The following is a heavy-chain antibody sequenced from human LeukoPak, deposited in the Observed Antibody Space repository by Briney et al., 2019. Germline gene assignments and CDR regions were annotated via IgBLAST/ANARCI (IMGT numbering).Heavy chain of an antibody. CDR2: IWYDGSNK. D-gene: IGHD4-17*01. Sequence: GGSLRLSCAASGFTFSSYGMHWVRQAPGKGLEWAAVIWYDGSNKYYVDSVKGRFTISRDNSKNTLYLQMNSLRAEDTAVYYCARTYDDYPPKFDYYGMDVWGQGTTVTVSS. V-gene: IGHV3-33*01. CDR3: ARTYDDYPPKFDYYGMDV. J-gene: IGHJ6*02. CDR1: GFTFSSYG.